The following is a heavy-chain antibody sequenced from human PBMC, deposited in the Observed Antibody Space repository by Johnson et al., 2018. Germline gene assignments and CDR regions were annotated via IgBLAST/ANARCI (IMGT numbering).Heavy chain of an antibody. CDR1: GDSVSSNSAA. D-gene: IGHD4-11*01. Sequence: QVQLQQSGPGLVKPSQTLSLACVISGDSVSSNSAAWNWIRQSPARALERLGRSYYRLKWYNDYAVSVQSRQTFTSDTSKNQFSLQLNSVTPEDTAVYYCARSVHSNFYYYGMDVWGQGTTVTVSS. J-gene: IGHJ6*02. CDR2: SYYRLKWYN. CDR3: ARSVHSNFYYYGMDV. V-gene: IGHV6-1*01.